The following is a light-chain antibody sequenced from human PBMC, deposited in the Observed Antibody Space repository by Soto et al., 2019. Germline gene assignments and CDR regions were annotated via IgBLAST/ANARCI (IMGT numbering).Light chain of an antibody. CDR2: DVS. CDR1: SSDVGRYNY. CDR3: SSYTNSHTVV. V-gene: IGLV2-14*01. J-gene: IGLJ2*01. Sequence: QSALTQPASVSGSPGQSITISCIGTSSDVGRYNYVSWYRQHPAKAPKLMIYDVSFRPSGVSDRFSGSKSGNTASLTISGRQAEDEADYYCSSYTNSHTVVFGGGTKLTVL.